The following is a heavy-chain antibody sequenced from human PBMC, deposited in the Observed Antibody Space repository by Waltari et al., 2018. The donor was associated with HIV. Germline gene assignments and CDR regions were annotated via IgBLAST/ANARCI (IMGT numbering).Heavy chain of an antibody. CDR3: AGRTYPYY. V-gene: IGHV3-7*01. J-gene: IGHJ4*02. CDR1: GFRFNGYW. D-gene: IGHD2-2*01. CDR2: INQDGSQK. Sequence: EVQLVESGGGLVKHGGSLGLSCEASGFRFNGYWKNWVRQAPGKGLEWVANINQDGSQKNYVDSVKGRFTISRDNAKNSLYLQMNSLRVEDTAVYYCAGRTYPYYWGQGTLVTVSS.